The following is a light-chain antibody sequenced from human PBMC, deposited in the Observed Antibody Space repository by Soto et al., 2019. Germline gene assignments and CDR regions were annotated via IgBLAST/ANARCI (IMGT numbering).Light chain of an antibody. J-gene: IGKJ1*01. CDR1: QSISNH. Sequence: DIQMTQYPSSLSAAVEDRVIITCRASQSISNHLNWYQQKPGKAPKLLIYDASSLESGVPSRFSGSGSGTEFTLTISSLQPDDFATYYCQQYNSYSPTFGQGSKVDI. V-gene: IGKV1-5*01. CDR2: DAS. CDR3: QQYNSYSPT.